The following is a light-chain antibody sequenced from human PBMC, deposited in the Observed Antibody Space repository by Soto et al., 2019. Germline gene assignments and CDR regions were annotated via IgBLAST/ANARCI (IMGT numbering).Light chain of an antibody. V-gene: IGKV2-28*01. CDR1: QSLLHSNGFNY. CDR3: MQALQTPLT. CDR2: LGS. Sequence: DIVMTQSPLSLPVTPGEPASISCRSSQSLLHSNGFNYLDWYLQKPGQSPQLLIFLGSNRASGVTDKFSGIGAGTDFTLKISRVEAEDVGVYYCMQALQTPLTFGGGTKVEIK. J-gene: IGKJ4*01.